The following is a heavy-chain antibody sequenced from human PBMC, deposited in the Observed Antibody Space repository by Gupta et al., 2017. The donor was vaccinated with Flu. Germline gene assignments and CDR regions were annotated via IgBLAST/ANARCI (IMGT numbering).Heavy chain of an antibody. D-gene: IGHD2-21*01. V-gene: IGHV3-23*05. CDR1: GFTFRDHH. J-gene: IGHJ4*02. CDR2: ILNSGSST. CDR3: AQEDYDCGYGCYSLTA. Sequence: EVQLLESGGGLVQPGGSLILSCATSGFTFRDHHLSWVRQVPGEGLEWVSAILNSGSSTYYTDSVKGRFTISRDNFKSTLYLQMSSLRGDDTAVYYCAQEDYDCGYGCYSLTAWGQGTLVTVSS.